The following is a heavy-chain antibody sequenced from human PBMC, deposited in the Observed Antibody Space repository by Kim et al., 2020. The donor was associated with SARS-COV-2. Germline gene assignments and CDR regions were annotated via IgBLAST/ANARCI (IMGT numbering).Heavy chain of an antibody. V-gene: IGHV4-39*01. J-gene: IGHJ5*02. D-gene: IGHD4-17*01. CDR1: GGSISSSSYY. Sequence: SETLSLTCTVSGGSISSSSYYWGWIRQPPGKGLEWIGSIYYSGSTYYNPSLKSRVTISVDTSKNQFSLKLSSVTAADTAVYYCASSMPTTVVTPMGRPFDPWGQVTVVTVSS. CDR2: IYYSGST. CDR3: ASSMPTTVVTPMGRPFDP.